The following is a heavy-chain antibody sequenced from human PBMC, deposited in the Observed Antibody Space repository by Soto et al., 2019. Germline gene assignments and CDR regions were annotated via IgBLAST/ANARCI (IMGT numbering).Heavy chain of an antibody. CDR2: VHTSGST. V-gene: IGHV4-4*07. CDR1: GDSISSYF. J-gene: IGHJ5*02. CDR3: ARKKAVAATGWLDP. D-gene: IGHD6-19*01. Sequence: PSETLSLTCTVSGDSISSYFWSWIRQPAGKGLEWIGRVHTSGSTTYNPSLKSRVTMSVDTSKSQFALKLPSVTAADTAVYYCARKKAVAATGWLDPWGQGTLVTVSS.